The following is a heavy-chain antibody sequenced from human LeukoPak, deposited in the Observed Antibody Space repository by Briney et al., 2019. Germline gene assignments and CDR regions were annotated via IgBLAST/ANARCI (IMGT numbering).Heavy chain of an antibody. J-gene: IGHJ4*02. V-gene: IGHV4-34*01. CDR2: INHSGST. Sequence: SETLSLTCAVYGGSFSGHYWSWIRQPPGKGLEWIGEINHSGSTNYNPSLKSRVTISVDTSKNQFSLKLSSVTAADTAVYYCARKGSSGWYRPFDYWGQGTLVTVSS. CDR1: GGSFSGHY. D-gene: IGHD6-19*01. CDR3: ARKGSSGWYRPFDY.